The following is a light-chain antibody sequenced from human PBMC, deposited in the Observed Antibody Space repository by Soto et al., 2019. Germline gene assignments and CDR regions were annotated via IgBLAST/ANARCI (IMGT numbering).Light chain of an antibody. J-gene: IGKJ5*01. CDR3: QQYGTSPT. CDR2: GAS. Sequence: EIVLTQSPGTLSLFPGERATLSCRASQSLITRYLAWYQQKPGQAPRLLIYGASSRATGIPDRFSGSGSGTAFALTISRLEPEDFAVYSCQQYGTSPTFGHGKRLEIK. CDR1: QSLITRY. V-gene: IGKV3-20*01.